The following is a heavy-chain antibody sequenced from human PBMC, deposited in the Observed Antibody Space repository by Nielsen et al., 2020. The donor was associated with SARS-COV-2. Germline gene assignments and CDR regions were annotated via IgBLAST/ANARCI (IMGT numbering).Heavy chain of an antibody. CDR1: GFTISNYG. CDR3: AKLSVYSLSDY. J-gene: IGHJ4*02. D-gene: IGHD5-12*01. V-gene: IGHV3-9*01. CDR2: ISWNSGSI. Sequence: GGSLRLSCAASGFTISNYGMNWVRQAPGKGLEWVSGISWNSGSIGYADSVKGRFTISRDNAKNSLYLQMNSLRAEDTALYYCAKLSVYSLSDYWGQGTLVTVSS.